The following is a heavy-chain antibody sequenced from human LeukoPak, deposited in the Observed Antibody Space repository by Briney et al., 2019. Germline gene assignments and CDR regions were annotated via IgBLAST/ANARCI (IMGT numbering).Heavy chain of an antibody. CDR2: IYYSGST. Sequence: SETLSLTCTVSGGSISSYYWSWIRQPPGKGLEWIGYIYYSGSTNYNPSLKSRVTISVDTSKNQFSLKLSSVTAADTAVYYCARLPDYYSRHGAPGWGQGTLVTVSS. J-gene: IGHJ4*02. D-gene: IGHD3-10*01. CDR1: GGSISSYY. CDR3: ARLPDYYSRHGAPG. V-gene: IGHV4-59*12.